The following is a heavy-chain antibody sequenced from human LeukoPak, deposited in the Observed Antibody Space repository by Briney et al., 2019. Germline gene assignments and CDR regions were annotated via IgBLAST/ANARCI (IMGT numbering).Heavy chain of an antibody. CDR1: GVTFSDFG. V-gene: IGHV3-30*18. D-gene: IGHD3-9*01. CDR3: AKDGDATGYYPFDD. CDR2: ISYDGSNK. Sequence: GGSLRLSCAASGVTFSDFGMHWVRRAPGKGLEWVAVISYDGSNKYYADSVKGRFTISRDNWKNTLYLQMDSLRNEDTAVYYCAKDGDATGYYPFDDWGQGILVTVSS. J-gene: IGHJ4*02.